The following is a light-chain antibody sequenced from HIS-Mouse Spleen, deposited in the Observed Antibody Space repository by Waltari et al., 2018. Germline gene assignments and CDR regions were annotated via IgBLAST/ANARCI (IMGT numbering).Light chain of an antibody. Sequence: SYELTQPPPVSVSPGQTARITCPGDAFPKKYAYWYQRKSGQAPVLVIYEDSKRPSGIPERFSGSSSGTMATLTISGAQVEDEADYYCYSTDSSGNHRVFGGGTKLTVL. CDR3: YSTDSSGNHRV. CDR2: EDS. V-gene: IGLV3-10*01. CDR1: AFPKKY. J-gene: IGLJ2*01.